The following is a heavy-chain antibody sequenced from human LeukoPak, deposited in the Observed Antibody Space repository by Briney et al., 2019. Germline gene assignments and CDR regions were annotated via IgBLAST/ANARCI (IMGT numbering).Heavy chain of an antibody. CDR2: ISPNSGGT. J-gene: IGHJ4*02. V-gene: IGHV1-2*02. CDR3: ARYCSSPSCYHKDY. Sequence: ASVKVSCKASGYTFTGYYIHWVRQAPGQGLELMGWISPNSGGTNYAQKFQGRVTMTRDTSISTAYMELSRLRSDDTAVYYCARYCSSPSCYHKDYWGQGTLVTVSS. D-gene: IGHD2-2*01. CDR1: GYTFTGYY.